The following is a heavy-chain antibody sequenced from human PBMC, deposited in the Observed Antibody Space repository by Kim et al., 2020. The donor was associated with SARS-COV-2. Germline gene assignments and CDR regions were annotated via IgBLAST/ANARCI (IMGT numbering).Heavy chain of an antibody. Sequence: GGSLRLSCAASGFTFSSYSMNWVRQAPGKGLEWVSYISSSSTIYYADSVKGRFTISRDNAKNSLYLQMNSLRDEDTAVYYCARDGSGWYNYWGQGTLVTV. CDR1: GFTFSSYS. J-gene: IGHJ4*02. CDR2: ISSSSTI. D-gene: IGHD6-19*01. CDR3: ARDGSGWYNY. V-gene: IGHV3-48*02.